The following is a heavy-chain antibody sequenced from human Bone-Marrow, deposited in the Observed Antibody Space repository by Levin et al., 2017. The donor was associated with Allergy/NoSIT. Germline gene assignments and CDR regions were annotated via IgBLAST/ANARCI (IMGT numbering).Heavy chain of an antibody. J-gene: IGHJ5*01. Sequence: SSETLSLTCTVSGGSISGGGYYWSWIRQHPVKGLEWIGYIYYRGATYYNPSLQSRVTISVDTSNSQFSLNLSSVTAADTAVYYCARARAAAGKAWFDSWGQGMLVSVSS. CDR3: ARARAAAGKAWFDS. D-gene: IGHD6-13*01. V-gene: IGHV4-31*03. CDR1: GGSISGGGYY. CDR2: IYYRGAT.